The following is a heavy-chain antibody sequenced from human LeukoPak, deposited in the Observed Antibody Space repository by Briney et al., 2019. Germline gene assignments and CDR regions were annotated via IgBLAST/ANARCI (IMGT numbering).Heavy chain of an antibody. Sequence: GGSLRLSCAASGFTFDDYAMHWVRQGPGKGLEWVSSISSSSSYIYYADSVKGRFTISRDNAKNSLYLQMNSLRAEDTAVYYCARESSCGGDCYSVDWGQGTLVTVSS. CDR3: ARESSCGGDCYSVD. CDR1: GFTFDDYA. D-gene: IGHD2-21*02. V-gene: IGHV3-21*01. CDR2: ISSSSSYI. J-gene: IGHJ4*02.